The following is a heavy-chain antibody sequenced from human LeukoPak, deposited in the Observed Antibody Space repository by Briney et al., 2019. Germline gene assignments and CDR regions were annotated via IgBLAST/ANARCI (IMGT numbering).Heavy chain of an antibody. J-gene: IGHJ4*02. CDR2: VKQDGSEK. Sequence: GGSLRLSCAASGFTFSSCWMSWVRQAPGKGLEWVANVKQDGSEKYYVESVKDRFTISRDNAKNSLYLQMNSLRAEDTAVYYCARAPSRYYYDSSGHFDYWGQGTLVTVSS. D-gene: IGHD3-22*01. V-gene: IGHV3-7*01. CDR3: ARAPSRYYYDSSGHFDY. CDR1: GFTFSSCW.